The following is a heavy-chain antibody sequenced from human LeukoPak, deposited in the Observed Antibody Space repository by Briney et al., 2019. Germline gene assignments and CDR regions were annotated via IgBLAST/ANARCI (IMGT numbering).Heavy chain of an antibody. CDR1: GGSISSYY. V-gene: IGHV4-59*01. Sequence: SETLSLTSTVSGGSISSYYWSWIRQPPGKGLEWIGYIYYSGSTNYNPSLKSRVTISVDTSKNQFSLKLSSVTAADTAVYYCARGGYSYGFGFDYWGQGTLVTVSS. D-gene: IGHD5-18*01. CDR3: ARGGYSYGFGFDY. J-gene: IGHJ4*02. CDR2: IYYSGST.